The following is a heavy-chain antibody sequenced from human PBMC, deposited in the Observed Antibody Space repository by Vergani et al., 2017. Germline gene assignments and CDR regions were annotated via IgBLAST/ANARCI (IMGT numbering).Heavy chain of an antibody. Sequence: EVQLLESGGGLVQPGGSLRLSCEASGFSFPGYAMSWVRQAPGKGLEWVSSFSGSSATPYYADSVKGRFIISRDNSKNALHLQMNSLRADDTAVYYCTRGSSGYTGYFFVYW. J-gene: IGHJ4*01. CDR3: TRGSSGYTGYFFVY. CDR1: GFSFPGYA. CDR2: FSGSSATP. V-gene: IGHV3-23*01. D-gene: IGHD5-12*01.